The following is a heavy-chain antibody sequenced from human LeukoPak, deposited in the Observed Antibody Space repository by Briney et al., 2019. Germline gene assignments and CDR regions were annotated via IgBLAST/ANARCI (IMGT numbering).Heavy chain of an antibody. CDR2: ISSSGDST. J-gene: IGHJ1*01. Sequence: SGGSLRLSCAASGFSFSTYAMSWVRQAPGKGLEWVSSISSSGDSTYYEDAVKGRFTISRDNSKNTLYLQMNSLRAEDTAVYYCVEDVVVIVAAKPGIWGQGTLVAVSS. V-gene: IGHV3-23*01. D-gene: IGHD2-15*01. CDR3: VEDVVVIVAAKPGI. CDR1: GFSFSTYA.